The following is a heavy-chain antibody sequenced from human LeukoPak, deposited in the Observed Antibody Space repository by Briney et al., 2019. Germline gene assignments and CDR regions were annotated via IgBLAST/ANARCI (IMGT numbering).Heavy chain of an antibody. CDR1: GYTFTGYY. J-gene: IGHJ4*02. Sequence: GASVKVSCKASGYTFTGYYMHWVRQAPGQGLEWMGWINPNSGGTNYAQKFQGRVTMTRDTSISTAYMELSRLRPDDTAVYYCASFSSGSYQDTFDYWGQGTLVTVSS. V-gene: IGHV1-2*02. CDR3: ASFSSGSYQDTFDY. D-gene: IGHD1-26*01. CDR2: INPNSGGT.